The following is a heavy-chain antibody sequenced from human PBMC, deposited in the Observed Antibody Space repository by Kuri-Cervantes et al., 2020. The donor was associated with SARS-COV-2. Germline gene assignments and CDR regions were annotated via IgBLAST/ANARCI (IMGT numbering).Heavy chain of an antibody. CDR2: ISYDGSNK. V-gene: IGHV3-30-3*01. J-gene: IGHJ6*03. CDR3: AREKLAGYYYYYMDV. CDR1: GFTFSSYA. Sequence: GESLKISCAASGFTFSSYAMHWVRQAPGKGLEWVAVISYDGSNKYYADSVKGRFTISRDNSKNTLYLQMNSLRAEDTAVYYCAREKLAGYYYYYMDVWAKGPRSPSP. D-gene: IGHD1-1*01.